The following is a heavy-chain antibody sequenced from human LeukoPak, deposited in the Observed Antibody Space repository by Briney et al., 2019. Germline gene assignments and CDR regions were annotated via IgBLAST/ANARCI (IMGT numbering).Heavy chain of an antibody. Sequence: GGSLRLSCAASGFTFSSYWMHWVRQAPGKGLVWVSRINSDGSSTSYADSVKGRFTISRDNAKNTLCLQMNSLRADDTAAYYCATRGYDSGTLDYWGQGTLVTVSS. CDR2: INSDGSST. J-gene: IGHJ4*02. CDR1: GFTFSSYW. V-gene: IGHV3-74*01. CDR3: ATRGYDSGTLDY. D-gene: IGHD3-22*01.